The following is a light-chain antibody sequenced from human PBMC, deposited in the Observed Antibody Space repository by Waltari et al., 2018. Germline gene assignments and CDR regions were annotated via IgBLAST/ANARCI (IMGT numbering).Light chain of an antibody. CDR1: VLAEKY. Sequence: YALAQPFSVSVSPGQTATITCSGDVLAEKYVRWFQQRPGQAPTLILYKGTERPSGIPERFAGASSGSTVTLTIRGALLEDEADYHCHAAADNNWFFGGGTKLTVL. CDR2: KGT. J-gene: IGLJ2*01. CDR3: HAAADNNWF. V-gene: IGLV3-27*01.